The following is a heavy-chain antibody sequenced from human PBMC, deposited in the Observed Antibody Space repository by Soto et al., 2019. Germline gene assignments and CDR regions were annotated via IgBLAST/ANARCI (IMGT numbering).Heavy chain of an antibody. CDR3: ARIKLVEWFFINVDVYDMDV. V-gene: IGHV3-48*02. CDR2: ISSDSRTI. D-gene: IGHD3-3*01. CDR1: GFSLSDYA. Sequence: AGGSLRLSCVASGFSLSDYAVNLVRQAPGKGLEWVSFISSDSRTIYYADSVEGRFTVSRDNARNSVSLKMDSLRDEDAAVYYCARIKLVEWFFINVDVYDMDVWGQGTPVTVSS. J-gene: IGHJ6*02.